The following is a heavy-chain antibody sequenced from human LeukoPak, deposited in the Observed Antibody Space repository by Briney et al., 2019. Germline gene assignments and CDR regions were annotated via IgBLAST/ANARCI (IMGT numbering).Heavy chain of an antibody. CDR3: AKNITMMVF. CDR2: IRGYNGQT. Sequence: GGSLRLSCAASGFNFCNNDMSWVRQTPGKGLEWVSGIRGYNGQTYYADSVKGRFTISRDKSVDTVYLQMNGLKTEDTAVYYCAKNITMMVFWGQGTLVTVSS. CDR1: GFNFCNND. D-gene: IGHD3-22*01. V-gene: IGHV3-23*01. J-gene: IGHJ4*02.